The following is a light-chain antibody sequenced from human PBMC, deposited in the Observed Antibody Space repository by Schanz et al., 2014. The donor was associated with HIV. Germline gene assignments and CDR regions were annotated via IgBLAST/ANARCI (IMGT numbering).Light chain of an antibody. CDR1: NSDVGYYNY. J-gene: IGLJ2*01. Sequence: QSALTQPASVSGSPGQSITISCTGTNSDVGYYNYVSWYQQYPGKAPKLMIYDVSNRPSGVSNRFSGSKSGNTASLTISGLQAEDEADYYCSSYTTSSAVIFGGGTKLTV. CDR3: SSYTTSSAVI. V-gene: IGLV2-14*01. CDR2: DVS.